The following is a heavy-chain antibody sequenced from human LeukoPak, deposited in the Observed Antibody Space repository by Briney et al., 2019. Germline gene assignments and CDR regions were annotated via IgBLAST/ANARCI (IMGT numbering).Heavy chain of an antibody. Sequence: GGSLRLSCAASGSTFSSYSMNWVRQAPGKGLEWVSSISSSSSYIYYADSVKGRFTISRDNAKNSLYLQMNSLRAEDTAVYYCARDRYCSGGSCYAPIDYWGQGTLVTVSS. D-gene: IGHD2-15*01. CDR2: ISSSSSYI. CDR3: ARDRYCSGGSCYAPIDY. J-gene: IGHJ4*02. CDR1: GSTFSSYS. V-gene: IGHV3-21*01.